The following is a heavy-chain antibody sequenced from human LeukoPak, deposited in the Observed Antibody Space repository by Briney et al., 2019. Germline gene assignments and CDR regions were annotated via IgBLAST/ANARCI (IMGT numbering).Heavy chain of an antibody. CDR3: ARFVSNYATIDY. V-gene: IGHV3-30-3*01. Sequence: GGSLRLSCAASGFTFSSYTMHWVRQAPGKGLEWVAVLSYDGSDIYYADSVKGRFTISRDSSKNALYLQTNSLRAEDTAVYYCARFVSNYATIDYWGQGTLVTVSS. CDR2: LSYDGSDI. CDR1: GFTFSSYT. D-gene: IGHD4-11*01. J-gene: IGHJ4*02.